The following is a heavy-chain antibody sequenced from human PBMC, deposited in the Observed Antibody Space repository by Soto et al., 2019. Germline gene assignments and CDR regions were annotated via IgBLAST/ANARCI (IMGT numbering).Heavy chain of an antibody. CDR2: ISYDGDHK. Sequence: QPGGSLRLSCAASGFSFSTYAMHWVRQTPGKGLEWVAVISYDGDHKYYTDSVKGRFTISRDNSKNTLYLQMNSLRAEDTAVYYCARKYDYSALDYWGQGTLVTVSS. CDR3: ARKYDYSALDY. CDR1: GFSFSTYA. V-gene: IGHV3-30-3*01. D-gene: IGHD5-12*01. J-gene: IGHJ4*02.